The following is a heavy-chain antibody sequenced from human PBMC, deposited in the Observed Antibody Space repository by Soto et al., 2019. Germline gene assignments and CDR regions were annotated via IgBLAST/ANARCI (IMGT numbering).Heavy chain of an antibody. Sequence: GGFLRLSCPASGFAFSTYSINWVRQAPGKGLECFSYITSDSSTISYADSVKGRFTVSRDNAKNSLYLQMNSLRDEDTAVYYCARVGRGVYGMDVWGQGTSVTVSS. D-gene: IGHD2-8*01. CDR2: ITSDSSTI. CDR3: ARVGRGVYGMDV. CDR1: GFAFSTYS. J-gene: IGHJ6*02. V-gene: IGHV3-48*02.